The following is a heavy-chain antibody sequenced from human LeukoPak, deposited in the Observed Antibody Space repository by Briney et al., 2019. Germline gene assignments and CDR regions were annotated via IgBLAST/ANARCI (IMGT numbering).Heavy chain of an antibody. J-gene: IGHJ4*02. CDR1: GDSVSSNSAA. Sequence: SQTFSLTCGISGDSVSSNSAAWNWLRQSPSRGLEWLGRTYYRSKWFINYAPSVKSRIIINPDTPKNQVSLQLNSVTPEDTAVYYCTRSDCSSGRCPGFDNWGRGTLVTVSS. CDR3: TRSDCSSGRCPGFDN. D-gene: IGHD2-15*01. V-gene: IGHV6-1*01. CDR2: TYYRSKWFI.